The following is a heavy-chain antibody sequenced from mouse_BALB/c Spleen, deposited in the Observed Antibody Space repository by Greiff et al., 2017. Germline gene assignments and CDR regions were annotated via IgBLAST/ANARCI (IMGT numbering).Heavy chain of an antibody. V-gene: IGHV7-3*02. CDR2: IRNKANGYTT. J-gene: IGHJ4*01. D-gene: IGHD2-4*01. CDR1: GFTFTDYY. Sequence: VQLKESGGGLVQPGGSLRLSCATSGFTFTDYYMSWVRQPPGKALEWLGFIRNKANGYTTEYSASVKGRFTISRDNSQSILYLQMNTLRAEDSATYYCARDMITTGYYAMDYWGQGTSVTVSS. CDR3: ARDMITTGYYAMDY.